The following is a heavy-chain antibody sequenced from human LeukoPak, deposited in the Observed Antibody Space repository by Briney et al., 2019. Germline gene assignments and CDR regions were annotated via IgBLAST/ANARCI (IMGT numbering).Heavy chain of an antibody. CDR3: VRSGSSGSYFDY. D-gene: IGHD1-26*01. J-gene: IGHJ4*02. V-gene: IGHV1-69*01. Sequence: ASVKVSCKASGGTFSSYAISWVRQAPGQGLEWMGGTIPIFGTANYAQKFQGRVTITADESTSTAYMELSSLRSEDTAVYYCVRSGSSGSYFDYWGQGTLVTVSS. CDR1: GGTFSSYA. CDR2: TIPIFGTA.